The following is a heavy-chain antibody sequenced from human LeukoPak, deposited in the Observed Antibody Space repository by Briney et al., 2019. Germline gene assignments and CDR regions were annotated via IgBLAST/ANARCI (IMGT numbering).Heavy chain of an antibody. D-gene: IGHD6-13*01. CDR3: ARVPQGSSWPYYIDY. J-gene: IGHJ4*02. Sequence: SVKVSCKASGGTFSTYAISWVRQAPGQGLECVGRIVPILGTANYAQNFQGRVTITADRSTTTAYMELSSLRSEDTAVYYCARVPQGSSWPYYIDYWGQGTLVTVSS. CDR2: IVPILGTA. V-gene: IGHV1-69*04. CDR1: GGTFSTYA.